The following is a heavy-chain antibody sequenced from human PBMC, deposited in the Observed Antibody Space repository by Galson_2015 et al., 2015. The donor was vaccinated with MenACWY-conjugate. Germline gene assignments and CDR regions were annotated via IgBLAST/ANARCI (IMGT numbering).Heavy chain of an antibody. V-gene: IGHV1-46*01. CDR1: GDTFTKYH. Sequence: SVKVSCKASGDTFTKYHINWVRQAPGQGLEWVGVIDPVRDTTKYAQNFQGRVSMTRDTSTTTVFMELSSLRSEDTAVHYCARSPLRWNDPGPFDYWGQGTLVTVSS. J-gene: IGHJ4*02. CDR3: ARSPLRWNDPGPFDY. D-gene: IGHD1-1*01. CDR2: IDPVRDTT.